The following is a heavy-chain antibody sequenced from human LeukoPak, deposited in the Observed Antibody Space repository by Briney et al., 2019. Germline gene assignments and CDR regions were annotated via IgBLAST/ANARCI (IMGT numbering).Heavy chain of an antibody. D-gene: IGHD1-26*01. J-gene: IGHJ3*02. CDR2: INPNSGGT. Sequence: GASVKVSCKASGYTFTGYYMHWVRQAPGQGLEWMGWINPNSGGTNYAQNFQGRVTMTRDTSISTAYMDLSRLISDDTAVYYCASFGWEGTFDIWGQGTMVTVSS. CDR3: ASFGWEGTFDI. CDR1: GYTFTGYY. V-gene: IGHV1-2*02.